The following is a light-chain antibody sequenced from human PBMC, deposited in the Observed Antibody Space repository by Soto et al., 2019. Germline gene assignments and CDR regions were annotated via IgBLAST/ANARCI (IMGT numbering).Light chain of an antibody. J-gene: IGLJ2*01. CDR3: AAWDDSLSSVL. Sequence: QSVLTQPPSVSGTPGQSVTISCSGTTSNIGTKYVYWYQQLPGTAPKLLIYRDNQRPSGVPDRVSGSKSGISASLAISGLRSEDEADYYCAAWDDSLSSVLFGGGTKLTVL. V-gene: IGLV1-47*01. CDR1: TSNIGTKY. CDR2: RDN.